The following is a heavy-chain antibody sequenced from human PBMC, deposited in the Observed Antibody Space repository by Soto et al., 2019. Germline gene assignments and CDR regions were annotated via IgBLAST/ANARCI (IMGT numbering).Heavy chain of an antibody. CDR1: GFTFGSYD. CDR3: ARGKAFGALDV. Sequence: GGSLRLSCAASGFTFGSYDMHWVRQATGKGLEWVSAIGTAGDTYYPGSVKGRFTISRENAKNSLYLQMNSLRAEDTAVYYCARGKAFGALDVWGQGTTVNVSS. V-gene: IGHV3-13*01. J-gene: IGHJ6*02. D-gene: IGHD3-3*01. CDR2: IGTAGDT.